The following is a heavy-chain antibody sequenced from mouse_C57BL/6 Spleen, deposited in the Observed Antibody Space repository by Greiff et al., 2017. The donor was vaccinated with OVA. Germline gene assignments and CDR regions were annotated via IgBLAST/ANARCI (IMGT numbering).Heavy chain of an antibody. Sequence: QVQLKESGPGILQSSQTLSLTCSFSGFSLSTSGMGVSWIRQPSGKGLEWLAHIYWDDDRRYNPSLKSRLTISKDTSRNQVFLKITSVDTADTATYYCARHYGSSYWYFDVWGTGTTVTVSS. J-gene: IGHJ1*03. CDR1: GFSLSTSGMG. D-gene: IGHD1-1*01. CDR2: IYWDDDR. CDR3: ARHYGSSYWYFDV. V-gene: IGHV8-12*01.